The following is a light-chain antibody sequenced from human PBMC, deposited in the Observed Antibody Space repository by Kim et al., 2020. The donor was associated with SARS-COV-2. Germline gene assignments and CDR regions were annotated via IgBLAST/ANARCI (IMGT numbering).Light chain of an antibody. J-gene: IGKJ1*01. CDR2: AAS. CDR3: QQYGSSLPWT. Sequence: PGERATRSCRASQSISSSSLGWYQQKPGQPPRLLIYAASSRATGIPDRFSGSGSGTDFTLTITRLEPEDFAVYYCQQYGSSLPWTFGQGTKVDIK. CDR1: QSISSSS. V-gene: IGKV3-20*01.